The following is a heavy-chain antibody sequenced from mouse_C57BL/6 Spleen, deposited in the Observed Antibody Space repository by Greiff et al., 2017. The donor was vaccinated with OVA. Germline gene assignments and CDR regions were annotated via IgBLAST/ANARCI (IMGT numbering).Heavy chain of an antibody. V-gene: IGHV1-80*01. Sequence: VKLQESGAELVKPGASVKISCKASGYAFSSYWMNWVKQRPGKGLEWIGQIYPGDGATNYNGKFKGKATLTADKSSSTAYMQLSSLTSEDSAVYFCAPITSGAVDYWGQGPSVTVAS. CDR1: GYAFSSYW. CDR2: IYPGDGAT. D-gene: IGHD1-1*01. J-gene: IGHJ4*01. CDR3: APITSGAVDY.